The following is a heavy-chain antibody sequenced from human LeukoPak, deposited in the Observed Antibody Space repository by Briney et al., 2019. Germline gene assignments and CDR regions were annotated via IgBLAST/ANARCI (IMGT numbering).Heavy chain of an antibody. CDR1: GYTGIELS. V-gene: IGHV1-24*01. CDR2: FVPEDAET. Sequence: ASVKVSCKLSGYTGIELSMNWVRLAPGKGLEWLGGFVPEDAETVYAQKFQGRVTMTEDTSTDTAYMELSRLTSEDTAVYYCATHTIVGVVTYGFPIWGRGTLVTVSS. D-gene: IGHD3-3*01. CDR3: ATHTIVGVVTYGFPI. J-gene: IGHJ3*02.